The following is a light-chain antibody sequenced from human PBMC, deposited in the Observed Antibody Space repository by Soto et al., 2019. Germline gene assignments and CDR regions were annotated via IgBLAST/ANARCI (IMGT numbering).Light chain of an antibody. CDR1: SSDVGAYNY. J-gene: IGLJ1*01. CDR2: DVN. CDR3: SSYTRTFTLV. V-gene: IGLV2-14*03. Sequence: QSVLTQPASVSGSPGQSITISCTGTSSDVGAYNYVSWYQHHPGNAPEVMIYDVNNRPSGVSNRFSGSKSGNTASLTISGLQAEDEAIYYCSSYTRTFTLVFGTGTKLTVL.